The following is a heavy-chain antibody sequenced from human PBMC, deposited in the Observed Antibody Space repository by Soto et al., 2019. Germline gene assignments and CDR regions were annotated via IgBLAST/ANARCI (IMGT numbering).Heavy chain of an antibody. J-gene: IGHJ3*01. Sequence: GESLKISCQGSGYSFPTYWIIWVRQMPGKGLEWMGRIDPRDSYTNYSPSFQGHVTISADKSITTAYLQWSNLKASDTAMYYCARPSLDSRPDLFAFGGQGTLVIVSS. CDR2: IDPRDSYT. CDR1: GYSFPTYW. V-gene: IGHV5-10-1*01. D-gene: IGHD2-21*01. CDR3: ARPSLDSRPDLFAF.